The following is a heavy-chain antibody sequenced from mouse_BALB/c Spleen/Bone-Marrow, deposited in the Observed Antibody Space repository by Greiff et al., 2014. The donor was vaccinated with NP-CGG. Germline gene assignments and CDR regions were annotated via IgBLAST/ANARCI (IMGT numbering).Heavy chain of an antibody. D-gene: IGHD4-1*01. CDR1: GFNIEDTY. CDR3: ARWEYYAMDY. CDR2: IDPANGNT. J-gene: IGHJ4*01. Sequence: VQLKESGAELVKPGASVKLSCTASGFNIEDTYMHWVKQRPEQGLEWIGRIDPANGNTKYDSKFQGRATITADTSSNTAYLQLSSLTSEDTAVYYCARWEYYAMDYWGQGTSVTVSS. V-gene: IGHV14-3*02.